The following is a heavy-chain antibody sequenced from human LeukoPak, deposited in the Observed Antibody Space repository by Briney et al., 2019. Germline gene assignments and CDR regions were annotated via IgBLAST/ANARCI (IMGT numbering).Heavy chain of an antibody. D-gene: IGHD3-10*01. J-gene: IGHJ4*01. CDR1: GVSISSGTYY. Sequence: SETLSLTCTVSGVSISSGTYYWNWIRQHPGKGLDWIGNIYYSGSTYYNPALKSRVTMSVDTSQNQFSLKLRSVAVADTAVYYCARGNSDSGSPDYWGHGTLVTVSS. V-gene: IGHV4-31*03. CDR2: IYYSGST. CDR3: ARGNSDSGSPDY.